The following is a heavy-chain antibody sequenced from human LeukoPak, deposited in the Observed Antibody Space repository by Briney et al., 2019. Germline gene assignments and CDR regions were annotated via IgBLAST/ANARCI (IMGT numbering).Heavy chain of an antibody. CDR2: ISGSGGST. D-gene: IGHD6-19*01. Sequence: PGGSLRLSCAASGFTFSSYAMSWVRQAPGKGLEWVSGISGSGGSTYYAGSVKGRFTISRDNSKNTLYLQMNSLRAEDTAVYYCAKDQAFYPPVAHYWGQGTLVTVSS. V-gene: IGHV3-23*01. J-gene: IGHJ4*02. CDR1: GFTFSSYA. CDR3: AKDQAFYPPVAHY.